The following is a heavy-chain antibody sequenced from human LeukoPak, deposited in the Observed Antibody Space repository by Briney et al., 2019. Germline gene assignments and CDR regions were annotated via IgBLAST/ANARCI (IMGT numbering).Heavy chain of an antibody. J-gene: IGHJ4*02. CDR3: AKAGDCSSTSCYEDY. CDR2: ISYDGSNK. D-gene: IGHD2-2*01. V-gene: IGHV3-30*18. Sequence: GGSLRLSCAASGFTFSSYSMNWVRQAPGKGLEWVAVISYDGSNKYYADSVKGRFTISRDNSKNTLYLQMNSLRAEDTAVYYCAKAGDCSSTSCYEDYWGQGTLVTVSS. CDR1: GFTFSSYS.